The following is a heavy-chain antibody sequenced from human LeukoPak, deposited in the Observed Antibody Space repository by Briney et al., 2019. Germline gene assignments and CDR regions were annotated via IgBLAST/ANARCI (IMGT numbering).Heavy chain of an antibody. D-gene: IGHD6-19*01. J-gene: IGHJ1*01. Sequence: ASVKVSCKASGGTFSSYAISWVRQAPGQGLEWMGGIIPIFGTANYAQKFQGRVTITTDESTSTAYMELSSLRSDDTAVYYCARLGVAGDPSSAEYFQHWGQGTLLTVSS. CDR1: GGTFSSYA. CDR3: ARLGVAGDPSSAEYFQH. V-gene: IGHV1-69*05. CDR2: IIPIFGTA.